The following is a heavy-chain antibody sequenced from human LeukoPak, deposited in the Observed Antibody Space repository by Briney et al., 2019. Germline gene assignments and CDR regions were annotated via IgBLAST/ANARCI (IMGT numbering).Heavy chain of an antibody. V-gene: IGHV4-39*01. D-gene: IGHD4-23*01. CDR1: GGSISSSSYY. J-gene: IGHJ5*02. CDR2: IYYSGST. CDR3: ARHSGYGGKRFDP. Sequence: SETLSLTCTVSGGSISSSSYYWGWIRQPPGKGLEWIGSIYYSGSTYYNPSLKSRVTISVDTSKNQFSLKLSSVSAADTAVYYCARHSGYGGKRFDPWGQGTLVTVSS.